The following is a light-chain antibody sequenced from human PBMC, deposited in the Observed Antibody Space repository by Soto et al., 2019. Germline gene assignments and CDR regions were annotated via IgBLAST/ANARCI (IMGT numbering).Light chain of an antibody. CDR2: AAS. CDR1: QGIKDD. Sequence: AIQMTQSPSSLSASVGDRVTITCRASQGIKDDLGWYQQKPGKAPKLLIYAASSLQSGVPSRFSGSGSGTDFTLTISSLQPEDFATYYCQQDYNYPLTFGGGTNVEIK. J-gene: IGKJ4*01. V-gene: IGKV1-6*01. CDR3: QQDYNYPLT.